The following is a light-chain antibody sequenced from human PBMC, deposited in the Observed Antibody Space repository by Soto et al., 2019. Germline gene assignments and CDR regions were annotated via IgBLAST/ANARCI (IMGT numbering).Light chain of an antibody. V-gene: IGKV3-11*01. CDR1: QSVSSY. J-gene: IGKJ5*01. CDR2: DAS. Sequence: EIVLTQSPATLSLSPGERATLSFRASQSVSSYLAWYQQKPGQAPRLLIYDASNRATGIPARFSGSGSGTDFTLTISSLEPEDFAVYYCQQRSNWPPVFGQGTRLEIK. CDR3: QQRSNWPPV.